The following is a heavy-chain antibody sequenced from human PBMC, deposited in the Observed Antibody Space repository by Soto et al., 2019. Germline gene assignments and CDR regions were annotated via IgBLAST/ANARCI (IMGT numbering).Heavy chain of an antibody. CDR2: IWYDGSKD. CDR1: GFTFSNYG. J-gene: IGHJ4*02. CDR3: ARDADTKSQFSQFDS. V-gene: IGHV3-33*01. Sequence: AGGSLRLSCAASGFTFSNYGFHWVRQAPGKGLEWVALIWYDGSKDNYADSVKGRFTISRDRSKSTIYLQMNTLRAEDTAVYYCARDADTKSQFSQFDSWGPGTLVTVSS.